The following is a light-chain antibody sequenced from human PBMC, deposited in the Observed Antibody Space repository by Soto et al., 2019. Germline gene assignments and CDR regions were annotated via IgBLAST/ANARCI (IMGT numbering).Light chain of an antibody. Sequence: QSALAQPASGSGSPGQSITISCTGTSSDIGTYKYVSWYQHPPGKAPKLMIYEVSNRPSGVSNRFSGSKSGNTASLTISGLQAEDEADYYCSSYTGSSTPYVFGSGTKVTVL. CDR3: SSYTGSSTPYV. CDR1: SSDIGTYKY. J-gene: IGLJ1*01. CDR2: EVS. V-gene: IGLV2-14*01.